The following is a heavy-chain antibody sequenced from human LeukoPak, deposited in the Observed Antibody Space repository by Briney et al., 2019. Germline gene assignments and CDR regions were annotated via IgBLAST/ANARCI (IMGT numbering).Heavy chain of an antibody. CDR3: ARRRRDGYNYWFDP. Sequence: SETLSLTCTVAGXSVSSGSDYWSWIRQPPGKGLEYIGYIYYSGSTNYNPSLKSRVTISVETSKNQFSLKLSSVTAADTAVSYCARRRRDGYNYWFDPWGQGTLVTVSS. J-gene: IGHJ5*02. D-gene: IGHD5-24*01. V-gene: IGHV4-61*01. CDR2: IYYSGST. CDR1: GXSVSSGSDY.